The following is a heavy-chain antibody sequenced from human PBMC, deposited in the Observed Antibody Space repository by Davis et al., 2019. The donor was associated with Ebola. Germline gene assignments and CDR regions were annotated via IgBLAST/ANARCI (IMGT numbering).Heavy chain of an antibody. V-gene: IGHV1-8*01. CDR3: ARGYWRYFDL. CDR2: MNPNSGNT. CDR1: GYTFTRYD. J-gene: IGHJ2*01. D-gene: IGHD1-1*01. Sequence: ASVTVSCKASGYTFTRYDINWVRQATGQGLAWMGWMNPNSGNTGYAQKFQGRVTMTRNTSISTAYMELSSLRSEDTAVYYCARGYWRYFDLWGRGTLVTVSS.